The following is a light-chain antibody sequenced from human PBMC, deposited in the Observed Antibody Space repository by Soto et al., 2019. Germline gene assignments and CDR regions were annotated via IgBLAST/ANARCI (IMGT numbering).Light chain of an antibody. J-gene: IGKJ4*01. CDR3: QQYGSSPSLT. V-gene: IGKV3-20*01. Sequence: EIVLTQSPGTLSLSPGERATLSCRASQSVSSSNLAWYHQKPGQAPRLLIYETSSRATGIPERFSGSGSGTDFTLTISRLAPEDFAVYYCQQYGSSPSLTFGGGTKVEIK. CDR1: QSVSSSN. CDR2: ETS.